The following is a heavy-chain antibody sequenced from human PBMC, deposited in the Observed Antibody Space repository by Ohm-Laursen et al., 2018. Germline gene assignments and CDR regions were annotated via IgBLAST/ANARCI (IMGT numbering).Heavy chain of an antibody. Sequence: SLRLSCAASGFTFSSYEMNWVRQAPGKGLEWVSYISSSGSTIHYADSVKGRFTISRDNAKNSLYLQMNSLRAEDTAVYYCARTRNFQPYDVWGQGTMVIVSS. CDR1: GFTFSSYE. CDR2: ISSSGSTI. CDR3: ARTRNFQPYDV. V-gene: IGHV3-48*03. D-gene: IGHD2/OR15-2a*01. J-gene: IGHJ3*01.